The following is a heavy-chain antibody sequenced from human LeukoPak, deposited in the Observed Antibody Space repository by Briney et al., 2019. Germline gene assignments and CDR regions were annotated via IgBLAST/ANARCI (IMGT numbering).Heavy chain of an antibody. J-gene: IGHJ4*02. Sequence: PSQTLSLTCTVSGGSISSGGYYWSWIRQPPGKGLEWIGYIYHSGSTYYNPSLKSRVTISVDRSKNQFSLKLSSVTAADTAVYYSARGYCSSTSCPPNYWGQGTLVTVSS. CDR3: ARGYCSSTSCPPNY. CDR2: IYHSGST. D-gene: IGHD2-2*01. CDR1: GGSISSGGYY. V-gene: IGHV4-30-2*01.